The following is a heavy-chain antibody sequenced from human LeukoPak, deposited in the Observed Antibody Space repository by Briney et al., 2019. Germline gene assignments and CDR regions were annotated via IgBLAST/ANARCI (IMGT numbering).Heavy chain of an antibody. J-gene: IGHJ3*02. V-gene: IGHV3-21*06. CDR2: LTGSGGAI. CDR1: GFTFSSYA. D-gene: IGHD3/OR15-3a*01. Sequence: KPGGSLRLSCAASGFTFSSYAMNWVRQAPGKGLEWVSGLTGSGGAIYYADSVKGRFTLSRDNAKNSLDLQMNSLRAEDTAVYYCARDWTKGLDDAFDIWGRGTMVTVSS. CDR3: ARDWTKGLDDAFDI.